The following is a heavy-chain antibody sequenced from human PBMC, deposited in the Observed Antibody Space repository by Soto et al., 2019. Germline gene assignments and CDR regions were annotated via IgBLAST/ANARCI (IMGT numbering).Heavy chain of an antibody. Sequence: QVQLVQSGAEVKKTGSSVKVSGRTSGGTFGTLGISWGGRAPGQALEGMGGIIPFFGTAEYSQKFEDRITITADESTNTVYMDLRSLTSEDTAIYYCARTAPMDAGDKYYYDFWGQGALVTVSS. CDR2: IIPFFGTA. V-gene: IGHV1-69*01. CDR1: GGTFGTLG. D-gene: IGHD3-16*01. J-gene: IGHJ4*02. CDR3: ARTAPMDAGDKYYYDF.